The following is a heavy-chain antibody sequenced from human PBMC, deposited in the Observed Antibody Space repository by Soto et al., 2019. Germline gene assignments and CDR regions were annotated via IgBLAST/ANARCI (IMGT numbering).Heavy chain of an antibody. Sequence: ASVKVSCKASGYTSTSYGISWVRQAPGQGLEWMGWISAYSGDTNYAQKFQGRVTVTTDTSTSTAYMELRSLRSDDTAVYYCARDLTLTTVTRPNDYWGQGTLVTVSS. CDR3: ARDLTLTTVTRPNDY. D-gene: IGHD4-17*01. J-gene: IGHJ4*02. CDR1: GYTSTSYG. V-gene: IGHV1-18*01. CDR2: ISAYSGDT.